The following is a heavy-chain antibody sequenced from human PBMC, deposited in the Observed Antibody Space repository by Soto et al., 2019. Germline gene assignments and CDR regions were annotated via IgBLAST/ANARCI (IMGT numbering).Heavy chain of an antibody. Sequence: ASVKVSCKASGYTFTSYGISWVRQAPVQGREWMGWVSAYNGNTNYAQKLQGRVTMTTDTSTSTAYMELRSLRSDDPAVYYCARDVRDIVVVVTASSELDYSAQGPLVTAAS. CDR3: ARDVRDIVVVVTASSELDY. V-gene: IGHV1-18*01. J-gene: IGHJ4*02. CDR2: VSAYNGNT. CDR1: GYTFTSYG. D-gene: IGHD2-15*01.